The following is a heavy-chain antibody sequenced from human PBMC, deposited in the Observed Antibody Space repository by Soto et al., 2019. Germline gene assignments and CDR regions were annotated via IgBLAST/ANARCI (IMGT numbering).Heavy chain of an antibody. D-gene: IGHD6-6*01. Sequence: QVQLQESGPGLVKPSETLSLTCTVSGGSISSYYWSWIRQPAGKGLEWIGRIYTSGSTNYNPSPKSRVTMSVDTSKNQFALKLRSVTAADTAVYYCARASWEQLVPLYFDYWGQGTLVTVSS. CDR2: IYTSGST. CDR3: ARASWEQLVPLYFDY. V-gene: IGHV4-4*07. CDR1: GGSISSYY. J-gene: IGHJ4*02.